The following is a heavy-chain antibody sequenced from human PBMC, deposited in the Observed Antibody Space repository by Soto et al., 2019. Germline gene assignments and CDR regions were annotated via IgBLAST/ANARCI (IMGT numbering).Heavy chain of an antibody. CDR3: ARGRLCLGSSYYYYYMVF. V-gene: IGHV1-3*01. Sequence: GASVKVSCKASGYTFTSYAMHWVRQAPGQRLEWMGWINAGNGNTKYSQKFQGRVTITRDTSASTAYMELSSLRSEDTAVYYCARGRLCLGSSYYYYYMVFWGKGTTVNVFS. D-gene: IGHD3-10*02. CDR1: GYTFTSYA. J-gene: IGHJ6*03. CDR2: INAGNGNT.